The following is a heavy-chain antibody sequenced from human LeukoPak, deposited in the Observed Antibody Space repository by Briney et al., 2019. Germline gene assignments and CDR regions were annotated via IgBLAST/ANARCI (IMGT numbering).Heavy chain of an antibody. Sequence: GGSLRLSCAASGFSFSDFYMSWIRQAPGMGLEWISYISTRSNPIYYADSVKGRFTISRDDAKNSLYLQMNSLRDEDTAVYFCAREARGSGRDFDYWGQGILVTVSS. CDR2: ISTRSNPI. CDR1: GFSFSDFY. J-gene: IGHJ4*02. CDR3: AREARGSGRDFDY. V-gene: IGHV3-11*01. D-gene: IGHD1-26*01.